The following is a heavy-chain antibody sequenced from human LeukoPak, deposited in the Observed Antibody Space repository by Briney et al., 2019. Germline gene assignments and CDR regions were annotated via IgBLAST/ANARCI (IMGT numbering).Heavy chain of an antibody. CDR3: ARVWRDGYNYGRYLDY. CDR1: GTSFTSYW. Sequence: GESLKISCEGSGTSFTSYWIGWVRQMPGKGLEWMGIIYPGDSDTRYSPSFQGQVTISADKSISTAYLQWSSLKASDTAMYYCARVWRDGYNYGRYLDYWGQGTLVTVSS. D-gene: IGHD5-24*01. CDR2: IYPGDSDT. J-gene: IGHJ4*02. V-gene: IGHV5-51*01.